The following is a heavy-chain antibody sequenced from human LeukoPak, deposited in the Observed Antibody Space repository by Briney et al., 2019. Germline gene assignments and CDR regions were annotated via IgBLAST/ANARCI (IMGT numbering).Heavy chain of an antibody. V-gene: IGHV4-59*01. J-gene: IGHJ6*03. CDR1: GGSISPYY. CDR2: IFHSGTT. CDR3: ARRGYYYLDV. Sequence: SETLSLTCTMSGGSISPYYWSWIRQPPGKGLEWIAYIFHSGTTKYNPSLKSRVAISLDTPKSQFSLKLHSVTAADTAVYYCARRGYYYLDVWGRGTTVTVSS.